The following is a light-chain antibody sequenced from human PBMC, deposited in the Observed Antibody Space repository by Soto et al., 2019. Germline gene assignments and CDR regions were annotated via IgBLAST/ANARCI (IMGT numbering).Light chain of an antibody. Sequence: DIQMTQFPASLSASVGGRVTFTCRSSQYFSNYLNWYRQKPGKAPELLVYAASSLQSGVPSRFSGRGSATDFTLTVTNLQPEDSATYYCQQSYTTPRTFGGGTKLEIK. CDR2: AAS. CDR3: QQSYTTPRT. CDR1: QYFSNY. J-gene: IGKJ4*01. V-gene: IGKV1-39*01.